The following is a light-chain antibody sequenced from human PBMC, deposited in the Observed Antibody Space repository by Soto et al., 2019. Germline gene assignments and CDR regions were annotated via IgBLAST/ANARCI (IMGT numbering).Light chain of an antibody. CDR2: DVS. CDR3: SSFTSSNTYV. CDR1: SSDVGGYNY. V-gene: IGLV2-14*01. Sequence: QSALTQPASVSGSPGQSITISCTGTSSDVGGYNYVSWYQQPPGTAPKLMIYDVSNRPSGVPDRFSGSKSGNTASLTISGLQADDEADYYCSSFTSSNTYVFGTWTKVTVL. J-gene: IGLJ1*01.